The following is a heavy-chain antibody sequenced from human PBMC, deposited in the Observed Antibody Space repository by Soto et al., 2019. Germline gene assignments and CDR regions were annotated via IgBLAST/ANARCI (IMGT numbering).Heavy chain of an antibody. V-gene: IGHV4-31*03. CDR2: ISYSGST. D-gene: IGHD2-8*01. CDR1: AGSISTINYY. Sequence: QVQLQESGPGLVRPSQTLSLTCTVSAGSISTINYYWSWIRQHPEKGLEWIGYISYSGSTFYHSSLKSRVTISLATSKKQCSLTLTSVTAADTAVYYCARSAQWDGFDPWGQGTMVTVSS. CDR3: ARSAQWDGFDP. J-gene: IGHJ3*01.